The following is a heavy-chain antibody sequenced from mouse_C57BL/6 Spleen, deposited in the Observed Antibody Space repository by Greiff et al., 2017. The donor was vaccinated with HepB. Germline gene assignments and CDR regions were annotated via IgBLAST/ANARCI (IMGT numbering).Heavy chain of an antibody. V-gene: IGHV1-85*01. CDR1: GYTFTSYD. CDR3: ARSPLLPRRWYFDV. CDR2: IYPRDGST. Sequence: QVHVKQSGPELVKPGASVKLSCKASGYTFTSYDINWVKQRPGQGLEWIGWIYPRDGSTKYNEKFKGKATLTVDTSSSTAYMELHSLTSEDSAVYFCARSPLLPRRWYFDVWGTGTTVTVSS. J-gene: IGHJ1*03. D-gene: IGHD1-1*01.